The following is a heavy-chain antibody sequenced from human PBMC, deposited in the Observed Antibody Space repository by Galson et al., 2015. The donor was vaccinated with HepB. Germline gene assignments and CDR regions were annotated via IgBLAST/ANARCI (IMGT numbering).Heavy chain of an antibody. J-gene: IGHJ6*03. D-gene: IGHD2-2*01. CDR1: GGTFSSYA. CDR2: IIPIFGAA. CDR3: ASGLGYCSSTSCQYYYYYYMDV. Sequence: SVKVSCKASGGTFSSYAISWVRQAPGQGLEWMGGIIPIFGAANYAQKFQGRVTITADESTSTAYMELSSLRSEDTAVYYCASGLGYCSSTSCQYYYYYYMDVWGKGTTVTVSS. V-gene: IGHV1-69*13.